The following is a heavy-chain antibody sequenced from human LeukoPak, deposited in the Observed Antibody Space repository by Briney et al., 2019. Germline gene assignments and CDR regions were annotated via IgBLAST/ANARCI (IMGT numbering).Heavy chain of an antibody. J-gene: IGHJ4*02. D-gene: IGHD6-13*01. Sequence: SETLSLTCTVSGYSISSGYYWGWIRQPPGKGLEWIGSIYHSGSTYYNPSLKSRVTISVDTSKNQFSLKLSSVTAAGTAVYYCTVVAAAGTFDYWGQGTLVTVSS. CDR3: TVVAAAGTFDY. CDR1: GYSISSGYY. CDR2: IYHSGST. V-gene: IGHV4-38-2*02.